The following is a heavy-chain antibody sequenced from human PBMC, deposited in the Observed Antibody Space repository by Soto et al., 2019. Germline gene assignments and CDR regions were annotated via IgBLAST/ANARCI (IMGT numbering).Heavy chain of an antibody. J-gene: IGHJ4*02. CDR2: ISYSGST. CDR3: AREKYDSSFDY. D-gene: IGHD3-9*01. CDR1: GGSISSYY. V-gene: IGHV4-59*01. Sequence: SETLSLTCTVSGGSISSYYWSWIRQPPGKGLEWIGYISYSGSTNYNPSLRSRVTISVDTSRNQFSLKLSSVTAADTAMYYCAREKYDSSFDYWGQGTLATVSS.